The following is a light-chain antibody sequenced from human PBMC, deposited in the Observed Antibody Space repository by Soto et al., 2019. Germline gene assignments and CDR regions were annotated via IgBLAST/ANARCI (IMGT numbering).Light chain of an antibody. CDR2: DAS. J-gene: IGKJ1*01. CDR1: QDISNY. V-gene: IGKV1-33*01. Sequence: DIQMTQSPSSLSASVGDRVTITCQASQDISNYLNWYQQKPGKAPKLVIYDASNLETGVPSRFSGSGSATDFTFTISSLQPEDIATYYCQQYDNLPWTFGQGTKVEIK. CDR3: QQYDNLPWT.